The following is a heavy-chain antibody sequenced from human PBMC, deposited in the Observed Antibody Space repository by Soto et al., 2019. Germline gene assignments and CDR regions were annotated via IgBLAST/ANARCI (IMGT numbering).Heavy chain of an antibody. J-gene: IGHJ4*02. D-gene: IGHD3-3*01. CDR1: GYTFNSYG. CDR3: ARCFWSGQLPFYFDQ. Sequence: QVLLVQSGAEVKKPGASVKVSCKASGYTFNSYGVSWVRQAPGQGLEWMGWISAYNGNTKYSQNLQGRVTMTIDTTTSSAYLEVRSLRSDDTAIYYCARCFWSGQLPFYFDQWGQGTLVTVSS. CDR2: ISAYNGNT. V-gene: IGHV1-18*01.